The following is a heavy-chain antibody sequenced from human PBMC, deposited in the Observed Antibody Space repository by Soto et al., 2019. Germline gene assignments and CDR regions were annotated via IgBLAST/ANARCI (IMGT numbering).Heavy chain of an antibody. J-gene: IGHJ3*01. D-gene: IGHD6-19*01. CDR3: ARGWGSGVHHSCLDV. CDR2: IWYDGSKR. Sequence: QEQLVESGGGVVQPGRSLRLSCAASGFSFRNYGIHWVRQAPGKGLDWVAVIWYDGSKRYYADSVRGRFTISRDNSGNTVHLKMDSLRAEDTAVYYCARGWGSGVHHSCLDVWRQGTTVVVS. CDR1: GFSFRNYG. V-gene: IGHV3-33*01.